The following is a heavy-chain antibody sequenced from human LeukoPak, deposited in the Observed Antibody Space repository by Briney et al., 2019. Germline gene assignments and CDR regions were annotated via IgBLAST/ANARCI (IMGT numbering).Heavy chain of an antibody. Sequence: GGSLRLSCAASGFTFSSYSMNWVRQAPGKGLEWVSYISSSSSTIYYADSVKGRFTISRDNAKNSLYLQMNSLGAEDTAVYYCARRYLFGDYDAFDIWGQGTMVTVSS. CDR2: ISSSSSTI. V-gene: IGHV3-48*01. CDR1: GFTFSSYS. D-gene: IGHD4-17*01. J-gene: IGHJ3*02. CDR3: ARRYLFGDYDAFDI.